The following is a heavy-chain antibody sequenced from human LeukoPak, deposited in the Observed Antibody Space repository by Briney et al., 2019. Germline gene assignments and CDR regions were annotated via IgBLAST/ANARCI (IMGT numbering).Heavy chain of an antibody. CDR2: ISGSSNYI. V-gene: IGHV3-21*04. CDR1: GFTFSTSN. CDR3: ARDSPTFDI. Sequence: PGGSLRLSCAASGFTFSTSNMNWVRQAPGKGLEWVSFISGSSNYIYYADSVKGRFTISRDNAKNSLYLQMNSLRAEDTAIYYCARDSPTFDIWGQGTMVTVSS. J-gene: IGHJ3*02.